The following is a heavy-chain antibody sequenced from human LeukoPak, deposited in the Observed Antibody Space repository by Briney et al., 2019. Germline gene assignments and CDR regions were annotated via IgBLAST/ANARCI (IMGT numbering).Heavy chain of an antibody. CDR1: GLTVSSNY. V-gene: IGHV3-53*01. CDR2: IYSGGST. CDR3: AKDPRSLTGTTFFDY. Sequence: GGSLRLSCAASGLTVSSNYMSWVRQAPGKGLEWVSVIYSGGSTYYADSVKGRFTISRDNSRNTLYLQMNSLRAEDTAVYYCAKDPRSLTGTTFFDYWGQGTLVTVSS. J-gene: IGHJ4*02. D-gene: IGHD1-20*01.